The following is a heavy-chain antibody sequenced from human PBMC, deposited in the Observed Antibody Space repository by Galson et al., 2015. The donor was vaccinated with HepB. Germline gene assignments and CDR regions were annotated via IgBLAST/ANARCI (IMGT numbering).Heavy chain of an antibody. CDR2: IRSKAHGGAT. V-gene: IGHV3-49*04. Sequence: SLRLSCAGSGFTFGDYAMTWVRQAPGKGLEWVSFIRSKAHGGATQYAASVKGRFTISRDDSKSIAYLEMNSLKTEDTGVYSCSRFQEGFGKPNKLDYWGQGTLVTVSS. CDR1: GFTFGDYA. CDR3: SRFQEGFGKPNKLDY. J-gene: IGHJ4*02. D-gene: IGHD3-10*01.